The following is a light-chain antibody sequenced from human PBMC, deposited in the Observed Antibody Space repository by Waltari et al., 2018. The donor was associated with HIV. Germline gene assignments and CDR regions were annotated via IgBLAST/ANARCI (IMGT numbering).Light chain of an antibody. CDR2: EVS. Sequence: QSALTQPASVSGSPGQSITISCTGTSSDVGGFNYVSWYQQHPGKAPKLMIYEVSNRPSGCSNRFSGSKSGNTVSLTIAGLQAEDDADYYCAAWGDSLTSYVFGTGTKVTVL. J-gene: IGLJ1*01. CDR3: AAWGDSLTSYV. V-gene: IGLV2-14*01. CDR1: SSDVGGFNY.